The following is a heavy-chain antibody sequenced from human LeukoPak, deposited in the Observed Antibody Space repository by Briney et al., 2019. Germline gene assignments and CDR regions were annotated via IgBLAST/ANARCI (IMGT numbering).Heavy chain of an antibody. Sequence: ASVKVPCKASGYTFTSYGISWVRQAPGQGLEWMGWINPNSGGTNYAQKFQGRVTMTRDTSISTAYMELSRLRSDDTAVYYCASAAGPYNWFDPWGQGTLVTVSS. J-gene: IGHJ5*02. V-gene: IGHV1-2*02. CDR3: ASAAGPYNWFDP. D-gene: IGHD6-13*01. CDR1: GYTFTSYG. CDR2: INPNSGGT.